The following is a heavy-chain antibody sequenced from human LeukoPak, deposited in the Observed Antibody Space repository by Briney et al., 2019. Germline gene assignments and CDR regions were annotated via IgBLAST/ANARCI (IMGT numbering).Heavy chain of an antibody. D-gene: IGHD3-10*01. V-gene: IGHV4-59*01. Sequence: SETLSLTCTVSSASISNFYWSWIRQPPGKGLEWIGYIYYTGSTNYNPSLWSRVTISLDTSKNQFSLKLSSVTAADTAMYYCARSYGSGSYYSPFDPWGQGTLVTVSS. CDR3: ARSYGSGSYYSPFDP. J-gene: IGHJ5*02. CDR2: IYYTGST. CDR1: SASISNFY.